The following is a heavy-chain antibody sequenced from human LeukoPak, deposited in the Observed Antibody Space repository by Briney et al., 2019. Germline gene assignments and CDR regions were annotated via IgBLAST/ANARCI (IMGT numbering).Heavy chain of an antibody. D-gene: IGHD1-26*01. CDR1: GYSFTSYW. V-gene: IGHV5-51*01. J-gene: IGHJ4*02. CDR2: IYPGDSDT. Sequence: GESLKISCKGSGYSFTSYWSGWGRQMPGKGVEWMGIIYPGDSDTRYSPSFQGQVTIAADKSISTAYLQWSSLKATATAMYYCARLRATPYYFDYWGQGTLVTVSS. CDR3: ARLRATPYYFDY.